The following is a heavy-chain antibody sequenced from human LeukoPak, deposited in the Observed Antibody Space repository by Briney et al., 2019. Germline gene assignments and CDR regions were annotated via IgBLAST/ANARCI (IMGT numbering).Heavy chain of an antibody. D-gene: IGHD5-24*01. Sequence: GGSLRLSCAASGFTFSSYSMNWVRQAPGKGLEWVSYISSLGSTIYYADSVKGRFTISRDNAKNSLYLQMNSLRAEDTAVYYCARGEQEMATMSIDYWGQGTLVTVSS. V-gene: IGHV3-48*01. CDR1: GFTFSSYS. J-gene: IGHJ4*02. CDR2: ISSLGSTI. CDR3: ARGEQEMATMSIDY.